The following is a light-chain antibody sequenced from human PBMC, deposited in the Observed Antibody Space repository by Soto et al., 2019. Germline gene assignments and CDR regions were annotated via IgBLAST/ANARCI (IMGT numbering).Light chain of an antibody. J-gene: IGLJ3*02. CDR3: QTWCTGIRWV. CDR1: SGHSSYA. V-gene: IGLV4-69*01. CDR2: LNSDGSH. Sequence: QLVLTQSPSASASLGASVKLTCTLSSGHSSYAIAWHQQQPEKGPRYLMKLNSDGSHSKGDGSPDRFSGSSSGAERYLTISSLQSEDEADYSRQTWCTGIRWVFGGGTKLTVL.